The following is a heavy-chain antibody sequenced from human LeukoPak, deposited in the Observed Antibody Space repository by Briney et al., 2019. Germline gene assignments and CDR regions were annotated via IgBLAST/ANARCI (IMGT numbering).Heavy chain of an antibody. D-gene: IGHD3-10*01. CDR2: ISSSGSTI. CDR1: GFTFSSYN. V-gene: IGHV3-48*02. Sequence: TGGSLRLSCAASGFTFSSYNMNWVRQAPGKGLEWVSDISSSGSTIYFADSGKGRFTISRDNAKNSLYLQMNSLRDEDTAVYYCARLEYYYVSGNYYKLFDYWGQGTLVTVCS. J-gene: IGHJ4*02. CDR3: ARLEYYYVSGNYYKLFDY.